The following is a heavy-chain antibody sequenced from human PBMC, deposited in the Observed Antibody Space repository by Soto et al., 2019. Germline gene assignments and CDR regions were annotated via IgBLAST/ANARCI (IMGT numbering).Heavy chain of an antibody. D-gene: IGHD6-19*01. CDR3: ARDAAVPGESDRFDY. CDR1: GDSVTSNVW. Sequence: LSLTCAVSGDSVTSNVWWSWVRQPPGKGLEWIGEAYRNGLTDYNPSLKSRVTMSVDTSKNEFSLKLTSLTAADTAIYYCARDAAVPGESDRFDYWGQGTLVTVSS. V-gene: IGHV4-4*02. CDR2: AYRNGLT. J-gene: IGHJ4*02.